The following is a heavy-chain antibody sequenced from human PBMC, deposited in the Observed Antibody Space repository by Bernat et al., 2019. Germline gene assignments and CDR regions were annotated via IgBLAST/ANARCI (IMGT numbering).Heavy chain of an antibody. CDR1: GFTFSNAW. CDR3: TTDGRASYMDV. Sequence: EVQLVESGGGLVKPGGSLRLSCAASGFTFSNAWMSWVRRAPGKGLEWVGRIKGKADGGATDYAAPVNGRFTISRDDSKNMLYLQMNSLKTEDTAVFYCTTDGRASYMDVWGKGTTVTVSS. J-gene: IGHJ6*03. CDR2: IKGKADGGAT. V-gene: IGHV3-15*01.